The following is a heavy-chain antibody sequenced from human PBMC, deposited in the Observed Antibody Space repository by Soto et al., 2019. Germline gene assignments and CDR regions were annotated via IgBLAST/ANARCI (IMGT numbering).Heavy chain of an antibody. Sequence: SETLSLTCAVSGGSINSGGYSWSWIRQPPGKGLEWSGYISNTGSTYYNPSLKSRVFISVDTSKNQFSLRLSSVTAADTAVYYCARFPRRDTAMPDWGQGTLVTVSS. CDR2: ISNTGST. V-gene: IGHV4-30-4*01. CDR3: ARFPRRDTAMPD. CDR1: GGSINSGGYS. D-gene: IGHD5-18*01. J-gene: IGHJ4*02.